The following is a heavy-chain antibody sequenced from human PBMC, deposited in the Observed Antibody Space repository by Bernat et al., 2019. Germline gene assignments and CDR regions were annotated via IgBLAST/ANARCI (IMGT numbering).Heavy chain of an antibody. J-gene: IGHJ6*02. Sequence: QVQLVESGGGVVQPGRSLRLSCAASGFTFSSYGMHWVRQAPGKGLEWVAVIWYDGSNKYYADSVKGRFTISRDNSKNTLYLQMNSLRAEDTAVYYCARDLGSSRDCSSTSCYHYYYGMDVWGQGTTVTVSS. CDR3: ARDLGSSRDCSSTSCYHYYYGMDV. V-gene: IGHV3-33*01. CDR1: GFTFSSYG. CDR2: IWYDGSNK. D-gene: IGHD2-2*01.